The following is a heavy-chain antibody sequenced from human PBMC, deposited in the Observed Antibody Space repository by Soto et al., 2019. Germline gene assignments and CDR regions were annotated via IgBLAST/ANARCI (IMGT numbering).Heavy chain of an antibody. V-gene: IGHV3-21*01. Sequence: EVQLVESGGGLVKPGGSLRLSCAASGFTFSSYSMNWVRQAPGKGLEWVSSISSSSSYIYYADSVKGRFTISRDNAKNSLYRQMNSLRAEDTAVYYCARDLQPETYYYYGMAVWGQGTTVTVSS. CDR2: ISSSSSYI. CDR3: ARDLQPETYYYYGMAV. J-gene: IGHJ6*02. CDR1: GFTFSSYS.